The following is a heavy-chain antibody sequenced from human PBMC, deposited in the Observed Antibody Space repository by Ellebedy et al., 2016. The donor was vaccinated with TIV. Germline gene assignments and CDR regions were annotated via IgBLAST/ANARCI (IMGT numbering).Heavy chain of an antibody. V-gene: IGHV3-30*03. CDR2: ISYDGSNK. D-gene: IGHD3-3*01. CDR1: GFTFSSYG. J-gene: IGHJ3*02. CDR3: ARGVMARGYDFWSGYYTNAFDI. Sequence: GESLKISCAASGFTFSSYGMHWVRQAPGKGLEWVAGISYDGSNKYYADSVKGRFTISRDNSKNTLYLQMNSLRAEDTAVYYCARGVMARGYDFWSGYYTNAFDIWGQGTMVTVSS.